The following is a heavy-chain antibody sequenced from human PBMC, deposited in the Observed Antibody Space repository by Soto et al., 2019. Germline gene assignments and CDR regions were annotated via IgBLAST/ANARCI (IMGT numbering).Heavy chain of an antibody. CDR3: TTDRFWVDV. V-gene: IGHV3-30*03. CDR2: ISFDGRNT. D-gene: IGHD3-3*01. J-gene: IGHJ6*02. Sequence: GGSLRLSCVASGFTFNNYGMHWVRQAPGKGLEWVVVISFDGRNTYYLDSVKGRFTISRDNSKNALYLEMTSLRADDTAIYYCTTDRFWVDVWGQGTTVTVSS. CDR1: GFTFNNYG.